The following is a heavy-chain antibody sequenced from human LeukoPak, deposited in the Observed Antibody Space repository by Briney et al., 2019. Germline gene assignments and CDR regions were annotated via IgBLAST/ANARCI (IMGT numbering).Heavy chain of an antibody. J-gene: IGHJ4*02. CDR1: GGSISSNNW. CDR2: IYHRGNT. CDR3: ASSNKSEAEAGTGGFDY. D-gene: IGHD6-13*01. V-gene: IGHV4-4*02. Sequence: SGTLSLTCAVSGGSISSNNWWSWVRQPPGKGLEWIGEIYHRGNTNYNPSLKSRVTTSVDMSKNQFSLKLSSVTAADTAVYYCASSNKSEAEAGTGGFDYWGQGTLVTVSS.